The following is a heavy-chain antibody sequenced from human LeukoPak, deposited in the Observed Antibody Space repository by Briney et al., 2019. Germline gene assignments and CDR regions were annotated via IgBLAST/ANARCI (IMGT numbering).Heavy chain of an antibody. CDR2: IYSSGST. Sequence: SETLSLTCTVSGGSISGSSYCWGWIRQPPGKGLEWIGYIYSSGSTYNPSLKSRVIISLDTSKNQFSLKLNSVTAADTAVYYCARGGKKTAMVTSWGQGTLVTVPS. J-gene: IGHJ4*02. CDR1: GGSISGSSYC. CDR3: ARGGKKTAMVTS. D-gene: IGHD5-18*01. V-gene: IGHV4-31*03.